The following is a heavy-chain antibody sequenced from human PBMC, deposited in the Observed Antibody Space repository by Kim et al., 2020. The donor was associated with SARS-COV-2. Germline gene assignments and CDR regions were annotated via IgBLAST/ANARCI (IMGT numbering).Heavy chain of an antibody. CDR2: T. CDR3: ARHGGYAPFDY. J-gene: IGHJ4*02. D-gene: IGHD5-12*01. V-gene: IGHV4-39*01. Sequence: TYYNPSLKRRVTISGDTSKNQFSLKLSSVTAADTAVYYCARHGGYAPFDYWGQGTLVTFSS.